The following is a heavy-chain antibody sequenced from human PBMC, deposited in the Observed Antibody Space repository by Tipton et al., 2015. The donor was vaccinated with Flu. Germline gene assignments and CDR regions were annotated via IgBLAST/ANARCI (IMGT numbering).Heavy chain of an antibody. D-gene: IGHD4-17*01. V-gene: IGHV3-23*01. CDR1: GFTFSSYA. Sequence: SLRLSCAASGFTFSSYAMSWVRQAPGKGLEWVSAISGSGGSTYYADSVKGRFTISRDNSKNTLYLQMNSLRAEDTAVYYCATGHDYEDAFDIWGQGTMVTVSS. CDR2: ISGSGGST. J-gene: IGHJ3*02. CDR3: ATGHDYEDAFDI.